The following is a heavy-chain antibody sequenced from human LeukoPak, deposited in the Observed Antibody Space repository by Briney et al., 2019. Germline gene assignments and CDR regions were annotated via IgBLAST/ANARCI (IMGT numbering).Heavy chain of an antibody. V-gene: IGHV5-51*01. J-gene: IGHJ3*02. D-gene: IGHD6-19*01. CDR3: ARPSSSGWLRLGAFDI. CDR2: IYPGDSDT. CDR1: GYSFTSYW. Sequence: GESLKISCKGSGYSFTSYWIGWVRQMAGKGLEWMGIIYPGDSDTRYSPSFQGQVTISADKSISTAYLQWSSLKASDTAMYYCARPSSSGWLRLGAFDIWGQGTKVTVSS.